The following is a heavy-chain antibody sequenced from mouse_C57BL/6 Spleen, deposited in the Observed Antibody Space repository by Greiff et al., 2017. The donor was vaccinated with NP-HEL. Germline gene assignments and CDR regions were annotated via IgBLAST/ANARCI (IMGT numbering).Heavy chain of an antibody. CDR2: IHPNSGST. D-gene: IGHD6-1*01. V-gene: IGHV1-64*01. Sequence: QVQLQQPGAELVKPGASVKLSCKASGYTFTSYWMHWVKQRPGPGLEWLGMIHPNSGSTNYNEKFKSKATLTVDKSSSTAYMQLSSLTSEDSAVYYCARSALFSDYWGQGTTLTVSS. CDR1: GYTFTSYW. J-gene: IGHJ2*01. CDR3: ARSALFSDY.